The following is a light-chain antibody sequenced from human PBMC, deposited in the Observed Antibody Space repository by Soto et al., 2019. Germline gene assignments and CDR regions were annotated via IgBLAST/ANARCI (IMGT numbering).Light chain of an antibody. CDR3: AAWDDSLSGYWV. CDR2: RSY. Sequence: QSVLTQPPSVSGTPGQRVTISCSGNSSNIGSNYVYRYQQVPGTAPKLLIYRSYQRPSGVPDRFSGSKSGTAASLAISGLRPEDEADYYCAAWDDSLSGYWVFGGGTKLTVL. V-gene: IGLV1-47*01. J-gene: IGLJ3*02. CDR1: SSNIGSNY.